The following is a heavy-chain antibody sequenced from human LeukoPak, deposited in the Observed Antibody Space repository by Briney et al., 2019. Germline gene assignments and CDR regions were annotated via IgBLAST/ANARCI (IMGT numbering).Heavy chain of an antibody. CDR2: INPNDGDT. CDR3: ARANFLYCSSSTCLFDY. V-gene: IGHV1-2*02. CDR1: GYTFTDYY. J-gene: IGHJ4*02. Sequence: ASVKVSCKASGYTFTDYYMHWVRQAPGEGGEWMGWINPNDGDTNYAQRFQGRVTMTRQTSTSTAHMEVSRLRSDDTAVYYCARANFLYCSSSTCLFDYWGQGTLVTVSS. D-gene: IGHD2-2*01.